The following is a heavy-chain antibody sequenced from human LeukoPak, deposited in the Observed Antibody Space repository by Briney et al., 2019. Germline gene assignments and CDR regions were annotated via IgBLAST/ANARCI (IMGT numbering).Heavy chain of an antibody. D-gene: IGHD6-13*01. CDR2: IYYSGST. J-gene: IGHJ4*02. CDR1: GGSISGSSYY. V-gene: IGHV4-39*01. CDR3: ARTNRSSSWAFDY. Sequence: SETLSLTCTVSGGSISGSSYYWGWIRQPPGKGLEWIGSIYYSGSTYYNPSLKSRVTISVDTSKNQFSLKLNSVTATDTAVYYCARTNRSSSWAFDYWGQGTLVTVSS.